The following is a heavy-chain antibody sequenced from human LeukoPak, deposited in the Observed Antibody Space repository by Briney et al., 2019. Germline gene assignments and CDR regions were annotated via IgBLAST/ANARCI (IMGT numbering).Heavy chain of an antibody. J-gene: IGHJ4*02. CDR2: ITAGDIDT. V-gene: IGHV3-23*01. Sequence: GGSLRLSCAASGFTFSTYAMNWVRQAPGKGLEWVSAITAGDIDTYYADSVKGRFTISRDNSKYTLYLQMNGLRAEDTAVYYCAKVHSSGWSFDYWGQGTLVTVSS. D-gene: IGHD6-19*01. CDR3: AKVHSSGWSFDY. CDR1: GFTFSTYA.